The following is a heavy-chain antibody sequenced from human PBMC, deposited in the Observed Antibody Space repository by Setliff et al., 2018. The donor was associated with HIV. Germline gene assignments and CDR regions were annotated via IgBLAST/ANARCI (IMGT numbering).Heavy chain of an antibody. V-gene: IGHV4-34*01. CDR1: GGSFSGYY. Sequence: PSETLSLTCAVYGGSFSGYYWSWIRQPPGKGLEWIGEINHSGSTNHNPSLKSRVTISVDTSKNQFSLKLSSVTAADTAVFYCARLTTTYYYDSSAYYHPVWGQGTLVTVPQ. CDR3: ARLTTTYYYDSSAYYHPV. D-gene: IGHD3-22*01. CDR2: INHSGST. J-gene: IGHJ4*02.